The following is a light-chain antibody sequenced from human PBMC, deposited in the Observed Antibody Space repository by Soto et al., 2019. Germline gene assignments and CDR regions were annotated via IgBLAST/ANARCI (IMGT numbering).Light chain of an antibody. CDR1: QSVSSY. Sequence: EIVLTQSPATLSLSPGERATLSCRASQSVSSYLAWYQQKPGQAPRLLIYDASNRATGIPARFSGSGSGTDFTLTSSSLEPEDFAVYYCQQRSHWPLTCGGGTKVEIK. J-gene: IGKJ4*01. V-gene: IGKV3-11*01. CDR3: QQRSHWPLT. CDR2: DAS.